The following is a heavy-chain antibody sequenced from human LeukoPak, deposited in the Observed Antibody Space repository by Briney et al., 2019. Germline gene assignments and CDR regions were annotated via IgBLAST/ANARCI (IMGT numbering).Heavy chain of an antibody. V-gene: IGHV1-46*03. CDR1: RYTFTNYY. CDR2: INPSGGST. Sequence: ASVKVSCKAPRYTFTNYYMHWVRQAPGQGLEWMGVINPSGGSTSYAQKFQGRVTMTRDTSTSTVYMELSSLRSEDTAVYHCARVLTGSYWYFDLWGRGTLVTVSS. J-gene: IGHJ2*01. CDR3: ARVLTGSYWYFDL. D-gene: IGHD7-27*01.